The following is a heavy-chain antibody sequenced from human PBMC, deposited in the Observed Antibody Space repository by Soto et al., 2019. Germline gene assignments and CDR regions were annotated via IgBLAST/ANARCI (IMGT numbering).Heavy chain of an antibody. J-gene: IGHJ4*02. V-gene: IGHV3-30-3*01. CDR2: ISYDGSNK. CDR3: ARDPQSGPGSSGWYNYLFSIDY. CDR1: GFTFSSYA. Sequence: GGSLRLSCAASGFTFSSYAMHWVRQAPGKGLEWVAVISYDGSNKYYADSVKGRFTISRDNSKNTLYLQMNSLRAEDTAVYYCARDPQSGPGSSGWYNYLFSIDYWGQGTLVTVSS. D-gene: IGHD6-19*01.